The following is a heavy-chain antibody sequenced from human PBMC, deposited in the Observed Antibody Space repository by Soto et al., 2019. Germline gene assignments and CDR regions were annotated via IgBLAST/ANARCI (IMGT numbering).Heavy chain of an antibody. Sequence: QVQLQQWGAGLLKPSETLSLTCAVYAGSFTTYYWSWIRQPPGKGLEWIGEINSSGSNNYNPSLKSRLTISVDTSKNQFSLRLTSVTAADTAVYYCARIRARFSRSAFDIWGQGTMVTVSS. CDR1: AGSFTTYY. J-gene: IGHJ3*02. D-gene: IGHD3-10*01. CDR3: ARIRARFSRSAFDI. CDR2: INSSGSN. V-gene: IGHV4-34*01.